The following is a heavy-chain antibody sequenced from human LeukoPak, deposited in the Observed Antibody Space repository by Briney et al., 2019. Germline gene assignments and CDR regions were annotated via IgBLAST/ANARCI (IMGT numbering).Heavy chain of an antibody. J-gene: IGHJ3*02. V-gene: IGHV4-34*01. CDR3: ARRPGTYYAFDI. D-gene: IGHD1-26*01. Sequence: TSETLSLTCAVYGGSFSDYYWNWIRQPPGKGLEWIGEINHSGNTNYSPSLKSRVTLSVDTSKSQFFLKLTSVTAADTAVYYCARRPGTYYAFDIWGQGTVVTVFS. CDR2: INHSGNT. CDR1: GGSFSDYY.